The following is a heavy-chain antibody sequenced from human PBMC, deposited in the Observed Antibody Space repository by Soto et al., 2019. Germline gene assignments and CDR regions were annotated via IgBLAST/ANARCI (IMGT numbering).Heavy chain of an antibody. CDR2: ISYDGNNI. CDR1: GFTFSSYA. D-gene: IGHD6-13*01. Sequence: QVQLAESGGGVVQPGRSLRLSCAASGFTFSSYAIHWVRQAPGKGLEWVAVISYDGNNIYYADSVKGRFSISRDNSKNSLYLQRNSLRAHGTAVYSCATGRSVSSSWFLGFCGQGTLVTVSA. V-gene: IGHV3-30-3*01. CDR3: ATGRSVSSSWFLGF. J-gene: IGHJ4*02.